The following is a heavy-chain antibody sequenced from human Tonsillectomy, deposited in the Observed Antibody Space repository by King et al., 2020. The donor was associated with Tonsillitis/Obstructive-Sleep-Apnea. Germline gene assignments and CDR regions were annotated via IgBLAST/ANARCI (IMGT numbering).Heavy chain of an antibody. V-gene: IGHV4-34*01. J-gene: IGHJ6*02. CDR1: GGSFSGYY. CDR2: INHSGST. Sequence: VQLQQWGAGLLKPSETLSLTCAVYGGSFSGYYWSWIRPPPGKGLEWIGEINHSGSTNYNPSLKSRVTISVDTSKNQFSLKLSSVTAADTAVYYCARGRITIFGVVINYYYGMDVWGQGTTVTVSS. D-gene: IGHD3-3*01. CDR3: ARGRITIFGVVINYYYGMDV.